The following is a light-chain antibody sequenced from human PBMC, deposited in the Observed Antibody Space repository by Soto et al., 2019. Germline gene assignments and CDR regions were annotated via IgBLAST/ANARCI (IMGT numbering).Light chain of an antibody. J-gene: IGKJ2*02. CDR2: AAS. Sequence: DIQMTQSPSSLSASVGDRVTITCRASQSITTYLNWYQQKPGRAPNLLIYAASILQSGVPSRFSGSGSGADFTLTISRLQPEDFATYYCQQSYTTPCTFGQGTKLEIK. CDR3: QQSYTTPCT. V-gene: IGKV1-39*01. CDR1: QSITTY.